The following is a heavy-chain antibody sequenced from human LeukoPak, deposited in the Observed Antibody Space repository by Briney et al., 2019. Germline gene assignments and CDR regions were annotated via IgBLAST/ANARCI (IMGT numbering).Heavy chain of an antibody. J-gene: IGHJ4*02. CDR2: IYYSGST. CDR3: ARRSYSSGWYY. CDR1: GGSISSSSYY. Sequence: PSENLSRNCTVSGGSISSSSYYWDWIRQPPGKGLEWIGSIYYSGSTYYNPSLKSRVTISVDTSKNQFSLKLSSVTAADTAVYYCARRSYSSGWYYWGQGTLVTVS. V-gene: IGHV4-39*01. D-gene: IGHD6-19*01.